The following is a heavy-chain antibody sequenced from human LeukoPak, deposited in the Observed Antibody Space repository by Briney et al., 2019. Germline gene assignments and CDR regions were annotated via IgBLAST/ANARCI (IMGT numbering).Heavy chain of an antibody. CDR3: ASSNSGIAPDNENMDV. D-gene: IGHD3-10*01. CDR1: GGSISSGGYH. J-gene: IGHJ6*03. Sequence: SETLSLTCTVSGGSISSGGYHWSWIRQHPGKGLEWIGYIYYSGSTYYNPSLKSRVTISVDTSKNQFSLKLSSVTAADTAVYYCASSNSGIAPDNENMDVWGKGTTVTVSS. CDR2: IYYSGST. V-gene: IGHV4-31*03.